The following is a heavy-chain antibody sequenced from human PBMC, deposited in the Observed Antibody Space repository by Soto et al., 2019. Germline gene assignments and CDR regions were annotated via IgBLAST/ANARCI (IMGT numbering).Heavy chain of an antibody. J-gene: IGHJ5*02. CDR3: ARMVAANYWFDP. CDR1: GGSISSGGYY. CDR2: IYYSGST. V-gene: IGHV4-31*03. Sequence: SETLSLTYTVSGGSISSGGYYWSWIRQHPGKGLEWIGYIYYSGSTYYNPSLKSRVTISVDTSKNQFSLKLSSVTAADTAVYYCARMVAANYWFDPWGQGTLVTVSS. D-gene: IGHD2-15*01.